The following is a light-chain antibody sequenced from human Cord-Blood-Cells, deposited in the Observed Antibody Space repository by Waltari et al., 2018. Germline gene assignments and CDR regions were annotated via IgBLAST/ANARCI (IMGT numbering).Light chain of an antibody. V-gene: IGLV2-14*01. CDR1: SSDVGGYNY. CDR3: SSYTSSSTWV. J-gene: IGLJ3*02. Sequence: QSALTQPASVSGSPGQSITISCTGTSSDVGGYNYVYWYQQHPGKAPKLMIYDVSKRPSVVSIRFAGSKSGNTASLTISGLQAEDEADYYCSSYTSSSTWVFGGGTKLTVL. CDR2: DVS.